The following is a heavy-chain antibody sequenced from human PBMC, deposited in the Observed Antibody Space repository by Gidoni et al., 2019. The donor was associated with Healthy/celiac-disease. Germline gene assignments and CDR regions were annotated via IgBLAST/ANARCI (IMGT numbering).Heavy chain of an antibody. CDR3: ARDLKSEGIAVAGGEDV. D-gene: IGHD6-19*01. CDR2: IYSGGSA. V-gene: IGHV3-66*01. J-gene: IGHJ6*02. CDR1: GFTVSSNY. Sequence: EVQLVESGGGLVQPGGSLRLSCAASGFTVSSNYMSWVRQAPGKGLEWVSVIYSGGSAYYADSVKGRFTISRDNSKNTLYLQMNSLRAEDTAVYYCARDLKSEGIAVAGGEDVWGQGTTVTVSS.